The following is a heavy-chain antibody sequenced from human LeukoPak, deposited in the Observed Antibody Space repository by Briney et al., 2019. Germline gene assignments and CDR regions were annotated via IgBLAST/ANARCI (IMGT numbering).Heavy chain of an antibody. D-gene: IGHD6-19*01. CDR1: GYSISSGYY. Sequence: SETLSLTCTVSGYSISSGYYWGWIRQPPGKGLEWIGNIYHDGSTYYNPSLKSRVTISVDTYKNQFSLKLTSVTAADTAVYYCARSGASSSGWPFDYWGQGTLVTVSS. CDR2: IYHDGST. CDR3: ARSGASSSGWPFDY. V-gene: IGHV4-38-2*02. J-gene: IGHJ4*02.